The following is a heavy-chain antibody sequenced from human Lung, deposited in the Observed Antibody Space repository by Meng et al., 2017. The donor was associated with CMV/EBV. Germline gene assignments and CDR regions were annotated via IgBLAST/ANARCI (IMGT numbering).Heavy chain of an antibody. CDR2: ISYDGSNK. CDR3: ARDSAIVGGNSVGAFDI. J-gene: IGHJ3*02. V-gene: IGHV3-30*04. CDR1: FNFSSYA. Sequence: FNFSSYAMHWVRQAPGKGLEWVAVISYDGSNKYYADSVKGRFTISRDNSKNTLYLQMNSLRAEDTAVYYCARDSAIVGGNSVGAFDIWGQGTMVTVSS. D-gene: IGHD4-23*01.